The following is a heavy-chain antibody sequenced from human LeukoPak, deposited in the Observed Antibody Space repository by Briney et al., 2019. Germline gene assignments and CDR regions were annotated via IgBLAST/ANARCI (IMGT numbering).Heavy chain of an antibody. CDR3: ARHGYHGSGSYQDY. V-gene: IGHV4-59*08. Sequence: PSETLSLTCSVSGDSFSVYYWSWIRQPPEKGLEWIAYITHGGDSSYNWSLKSRVTISIDTRKKQVSLKVNSVTAADTAVYYCARHGYHGSGSYQDYWGQGTLVTVSS. CDR2: ITHGGDS. J-gene: IGHJ4*02. CDR1: GDSFSVYY. D-gene: IGHD3-10*01.